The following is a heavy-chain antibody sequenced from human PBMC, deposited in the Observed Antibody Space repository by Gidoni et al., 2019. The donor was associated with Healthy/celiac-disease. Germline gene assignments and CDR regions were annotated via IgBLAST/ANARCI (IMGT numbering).Heavy chain of an antibody. CDR3: AREAAAGTRTGNWFDP. CDR1: GGTFSSYA. D-gene: IGHD6-13*01. CDR2: VIPIFGTA. J-gene: IGHJ5*02. Sequence: QVQLVQSGAEVKKPGSSVKVSCKASGGTFSSYAIRRVRQAPGQGLEWMGGVIPIFGTANYAQKFQGRVTITADESTSTAYMELSSLRSEDTAVYYCAREAAAGTRTGNWFDPWGQGTLVTVSS. V-gene: IGHV1-69*01.